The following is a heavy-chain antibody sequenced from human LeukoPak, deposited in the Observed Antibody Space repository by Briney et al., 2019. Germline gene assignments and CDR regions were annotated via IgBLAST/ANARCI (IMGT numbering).Heavy chain of an antibody. CDR3: AKVGGRSWFYFDN. D-gene: IGHD6-13*01. Sequence: GALRLSCAASGFTFSSYAMSWVRQAPGKGLEWVSAISGSGGSTYYADSVKGRFTISRDNSKNTVYLQMNSLRPEDTAIYFCAKVGGRSWFYFDNWGQGTVVTVSS. CDR1: GFTFSSYA. CDR2: ISGSGGST. J-gene: IGHJ4*02. V-gene: IGHV3-23*01.